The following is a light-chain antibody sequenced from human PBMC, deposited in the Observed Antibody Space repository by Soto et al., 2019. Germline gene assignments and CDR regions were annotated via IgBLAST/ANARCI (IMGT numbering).Light chain of an antibody. V-gene: IGKV3-20*01. CDR3: QQYGISNT. Sequence: ETVLTQSPGTLSLSPGERATLSCRASQRVSSTYLDWYQQQPGQAPRLLIYGASSRATRIPDRFSGSGSRTDFTLTISRLEPEDFAVYYWQQYGISNTFGQGTKLEIK. CDR2: GAS. J-gene: IGKJ2*01. CDR1: QRVSSTY.